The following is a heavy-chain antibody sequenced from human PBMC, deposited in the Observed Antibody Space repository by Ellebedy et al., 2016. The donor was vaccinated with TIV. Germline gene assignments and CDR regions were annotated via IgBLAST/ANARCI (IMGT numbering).Heavy chain of an antibody. J-gene: IGHJ4*02. CDR3: AKSATRTTTLLDY. D-gene: IGHD4-17*01. CDR2: VRDSGTDT. Sequence: GESLKISCAASGFTFSSYAMSWVRQAPGKGLEWVSAVRDSGTDTYHADSVKGRFTISRDNSKNTLYLQMNSLRAEDTAVYYCAKSATRTTTLLDYWGQGTLVTVSS. CDR1: GFTFSSYA. V-gene: IGHV3-23*01.